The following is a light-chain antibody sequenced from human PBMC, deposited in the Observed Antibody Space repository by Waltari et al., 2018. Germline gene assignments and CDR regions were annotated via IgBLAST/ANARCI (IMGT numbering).Light chain of an antibody. CDR3: QKYVNLPAT. J-gene: IGKJ1*01. V-gene: IGKV3-20*01. CDR1: QSVGRY. Sequence: EIVLTQSPGTLSLSPGERATLSCSASQSVGRYLAWYPQKPGQAPRLLIYDASTRATGIPDRFSGSGSGTDFSLTISRLESEDFAVYYCQKYVNLPATFGQGTKVEIK. CDR2: DAS.